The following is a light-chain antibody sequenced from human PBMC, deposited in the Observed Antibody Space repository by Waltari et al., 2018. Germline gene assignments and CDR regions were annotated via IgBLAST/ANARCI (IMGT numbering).Light chain of an antibody. CDR3: CSYAGRGTYV. Sequence: QSALPQPASESGYPGKWLTIHCTGPNSDVGNYDLAPWYQHHPGKAPNLLICEVINRPSGVSSRFSVSKSGSTASLIISGLRPDDEADYYCCSYAGRGTYVFGSGTKVTVL. CDR2: EVI. J-gene: IGLJ1*01. V-gene: IGLV2-23*02. CDR1: NSDVGNYDL.